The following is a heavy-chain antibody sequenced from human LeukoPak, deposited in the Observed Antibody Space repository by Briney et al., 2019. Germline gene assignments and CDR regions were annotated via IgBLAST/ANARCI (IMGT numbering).Heavy chain of an antibody. V-gene: IGHV3-7*01. D-gene: IGHD5-18*01. CDR2: IKQDGSEK. CDR3: ANDVDTAMVHDY. Sequence: GGSLRLSCAASGFTFSSYWMSWVRQAPGKGLEWVANIKQDGSEKYYVDPVKGRFTISRDNAKNSLYLQMNSLRAEDTAVYYCANDVDTAMVHDYWGQGTLVTVSS. CDR1: GFTFSSYW. J-gene: IGHJ4*02.